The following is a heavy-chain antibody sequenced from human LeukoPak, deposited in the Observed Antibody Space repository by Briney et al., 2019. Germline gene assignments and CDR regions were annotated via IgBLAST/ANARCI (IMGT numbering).Heavy chain of an antibody. Sequence: SETLSLTCTVSDDSISDYYRGWIRQPPGKGLEWIGYFYNSGRSTYNPSLKSRVTISADTSKNHFSLKLNSVTTADTAVYYCTRGVLGRIDYWGQGTLVTVSS. D-gene: IGHD2-8*02. CDR2: FYNSGRS. V-gene: IGHV4-59*01. J-gene: IGHJ4*02. CDR1: DDSISDYY. CDR3: TRGVLGRIDY.